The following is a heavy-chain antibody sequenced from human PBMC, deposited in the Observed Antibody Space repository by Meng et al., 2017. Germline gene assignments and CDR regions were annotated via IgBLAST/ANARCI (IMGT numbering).Heavy chain of an antibody. Sequence: AQLQESGPGLVKPSETLSLTRTVSGGSISSYYWSWIRQPAGKGLEWIGRIYTSGSTNYNPSLKSRVTMSVDTSKNQFSLKLSSVTAADTAVYYCAGDYGDYRDWYFDLWGRGTLVTVSS. CDR2: IYTSGST. CDR1: GGSISSYY. CDR3: AGDYGDYRDWYFDL. V-gene: IGHV4-4*07. D-gene: IGHD4-17*01. J-gene: IGHJ2*01.